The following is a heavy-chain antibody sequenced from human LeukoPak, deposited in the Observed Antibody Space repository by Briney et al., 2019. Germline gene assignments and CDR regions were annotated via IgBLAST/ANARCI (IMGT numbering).Heavy chain of an antibody. CDR3: ARGAILGY. J-gene: IGHJ4*02. V-gene: IGHV4-34*01. CDR1: GFTFSDYY. CDR2: INHSGST. Sequence: LRLSCAASGFTFSDYYMSWIRQPPGKGLEWIGEINHSGSTNYNPSLKSRVTISVDTSKNQFSLKLSSVTAADTAVYYCARGAILGYWGQGTLVTVSS. D-gene: IGHD3-3*01.